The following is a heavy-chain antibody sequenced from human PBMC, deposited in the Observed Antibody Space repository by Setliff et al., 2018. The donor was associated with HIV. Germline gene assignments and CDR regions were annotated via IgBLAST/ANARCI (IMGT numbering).Heavy chain of an antibody. J-gene: IGHJ6*03. D-gene: IGHD2-2*01. Sequence: ASGKGSCKASGYTFTSYYMHWVRQAPGQGLEWMGTINPSGGSTSYAQKFQGRVTMTRDTSTSTVYMELSSLRSEDTAVYYCARDCSSTSCPGSFNYYYYYYYMDVWVKGTTVTVSS. CDR3: ARDCSSTSCPGSFNYYYYYYYMDV. V-gene: IGHV1-46*03. CDR2: INPSGGST. CDR1: GYTFTSYY.